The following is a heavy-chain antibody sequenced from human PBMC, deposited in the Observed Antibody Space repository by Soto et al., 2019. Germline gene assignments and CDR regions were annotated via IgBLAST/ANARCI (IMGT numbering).Heavy chain of an antibody. V-gene: IGHV3-23*01. J-gene: IGHJ4*02. D-gene: IGHD7-27*01. Sequence: PGGSLRLSCTVSGFTFSSYGLSWVRQAPGKGLEWVSAISGSGGRTYYADSVKGRFTISGDNSKNTLFLQMNSLRAEDTALYYCARNWGIFDYWGQGTLVTVSS. CDR1: GFTFSSYG. CDR3: ARNWGIFDY. CDR2: ISGSGGRT.